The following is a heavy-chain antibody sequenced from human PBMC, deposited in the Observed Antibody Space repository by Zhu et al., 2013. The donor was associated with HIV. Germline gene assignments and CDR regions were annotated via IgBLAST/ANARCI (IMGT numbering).Heavy chain of an antibody. CDR2: INPNSGGT. CDR3: TRRAFYYDSSWFDP. V-gene: IGHV1-2*02. D-gene: IGHD3-22*01. Sequence: QVQLVQSGAEVKKPGSSVKVSCKASGGTFSSYAISWVRQAPGQGLEWMGWINPNSGGTNYAQKFQGRVTMTRDTSISTAYMELSRLRSDDTAVYYCTRRAFYYDSSWFDPWGQGTLDTVSS. J-gene: IGHJ5*02. CDR1: GGTFSSYA.